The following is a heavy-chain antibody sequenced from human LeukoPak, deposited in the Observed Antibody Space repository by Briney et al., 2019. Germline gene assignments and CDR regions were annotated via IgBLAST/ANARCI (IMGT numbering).Heavy chain of an antibody. J-gene: IGHJ4*02. CDR1: YYTFTRYG. D-gene: IGHD3-16*02. CDR2: ISTYNGNT. V-gene: IGHV1-18*03. CDR3: ARARLSLSEYYFDY. Sequence: GASVKVSCKASYYTFTRYGFSWVRQAPGQGLEWVGWISTYNGNTKYAQKFQGSVTITRDTSASTAYMELSSLRSEDMAVYYCARARLSLSEYYFDYWGQGTLVTVSS.